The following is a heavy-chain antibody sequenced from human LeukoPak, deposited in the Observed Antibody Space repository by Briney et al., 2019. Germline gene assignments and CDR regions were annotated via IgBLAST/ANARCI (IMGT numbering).Heavy chain of an antibody. CDR3: AREGGTMVRGVYYYYYYMDV. J-gene: IGHJ6*03. V-gene: IGHV4-38-2*02. Sequence: NPSETLSLTCTVSGFSISRGFYWGWIRQPPGKGLEWIGNIHYSGSTYYKPSLKSRVTISVDTSKNQFSLKLSSVTAADTALYHCAREGGTMVRGVYYYYYYMDVWGKGTTVTISS. D-gene: IGHD3-10*01. CDR1: GFSISRGFY. CDR2: IHYSGST.